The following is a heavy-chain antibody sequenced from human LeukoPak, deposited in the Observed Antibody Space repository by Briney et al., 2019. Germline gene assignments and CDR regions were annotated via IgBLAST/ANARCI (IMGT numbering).Heavy chain of an antibody. Sequence: SETLSLTCTVSGGSFSSYYWSWIRPPPGKGLEWMGYIYYSGSTNYNPSLKSRVTISVDTSNNQFSLRLNSVTAADTAVYYCAREGGEGNFDYWGQGTLVTVSS. D-gene: IGHD2-15*01. CDR1: GGSFSSYY. CDR3: AREGGEGNFDY. CDR2: IYYSGST. V-gene: IGHV4-59*01. J-gene: IGHJ4*02.